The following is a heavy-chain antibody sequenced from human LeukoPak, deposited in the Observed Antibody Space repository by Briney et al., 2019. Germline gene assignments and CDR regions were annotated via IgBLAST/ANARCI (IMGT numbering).Heavy chain of an antibody. CDR2: INHSGST. Sequence: PSETLSLTCAVYGGSFSGYYWSWIRQPPGKGLEWIGEINHSGSTNYNPSPKSRVTISVDTSKNQFSLKLSSVTAADTAVYYCARGPIPAAAVDYWGQGTLVTVSS. CDR3: ARGPIPAAAVDY. V-gene: IGHV4-34*01. J-gene: IGHJ4*02. CDR1: GGSFSGYY. D-gene: IGHD2-2*01.